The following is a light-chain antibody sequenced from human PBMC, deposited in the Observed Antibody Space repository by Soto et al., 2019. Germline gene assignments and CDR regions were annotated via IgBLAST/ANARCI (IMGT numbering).Light chain of an antibody. Sequence: DIQMTQSPSSLSASVGDRVTITCQASHDISKYVIWYQQKPGRAPKLLIFDASVLEVGVPSRFSGSGWWTHFTFTISSLQPQDIATYYCQQYDNLPITFGQGTRLDIK. J-gene: IGKJ5*01. CDR3: QQYDNLPIT. V-gene: IGKV1-33*01. CDR2: DAS. CDR1: HDISKY.